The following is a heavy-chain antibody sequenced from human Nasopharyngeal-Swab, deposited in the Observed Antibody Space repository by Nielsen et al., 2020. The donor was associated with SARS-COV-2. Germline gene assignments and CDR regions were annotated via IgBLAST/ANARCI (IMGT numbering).Heavy chain of an antibody. CDR3: TRRGGGCYSGRDY. J-gene: IGHJ4*02. CDR2: IRRKGNNYAT. D-gene: IGHD2-15*01. V-gene: IGHV3-73*01. CDR1: GFTFSDSA. Sequence: GGSLGLSCAASGFTFSDSAIHWVRQASGKGLEWVGRIRRKGNNYATAYAASGKGRFTIFRDDPTNTAFLQMNSLKTEDTAVYYCTRRGGGCYSGRDYWGQGTLVTVSS.